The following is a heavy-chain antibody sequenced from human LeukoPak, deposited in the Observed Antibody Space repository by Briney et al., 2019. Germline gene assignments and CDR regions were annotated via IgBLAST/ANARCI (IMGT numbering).Heavy chain of an antibody. D-gene: IGHD6-19*01. CDR3: TKDSVGSGWRYFDY. Sequence: PGGSLRLSCAASGFTFDDYAMHWVRQAPGKGLEWVSLISGDGGSTYYADSVKGRFTISRDNSKNSLYLQMNSLRTEDTALYYCTKDSVGSGWRYFDYWGQGTLVTVSS. CDR1: GFTFDDYA. J-gene: IGHJ4*02. V-gene: IGHV3-43*02. CDR2: ISGDGGST.